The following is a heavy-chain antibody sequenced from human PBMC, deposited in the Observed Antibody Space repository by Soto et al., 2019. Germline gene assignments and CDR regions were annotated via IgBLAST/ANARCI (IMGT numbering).Heavy chain of an antibody. Sequence: SETLSLTCTVSGDSITSSSHYWGWIRQPPGKGLESIGNIYYDGNTYYNPSLKSRVTISLDTSKNQFSLRLNSVTAADTAVYYCARSSIVPRLLMYPFDYWGQGTLVTVSS. CDR3: ARSSIVPRLLMYPFDY. J-gene: IGHJ4*02. D-gene: IGHD2-8*01. CDR2: IYYDGNT. V-gene: IGHV4-39*01. CDR1: GDSITSSSHY.